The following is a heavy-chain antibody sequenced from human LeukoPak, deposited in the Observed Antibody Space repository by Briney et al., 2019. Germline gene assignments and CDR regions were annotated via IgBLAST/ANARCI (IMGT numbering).Heavy chain of an antibody. V-gene: IGHV4-39*07. J-gene: IGHJ4*02. CDR3: AKDGAHWEYDY. Sequence: SETLSLTCNVSGGSISSSSYYWGWIRQPPGKGLEWIGSIYYSGSTNYNPSLKSRVTISVDTSKNQFSLKLSSVTAADTAVYYCAKDGAHWEYDYWGQGTLVTVSS. CDR1: GGSISSSSYY. CDR2: IYYSGST. D-gene: IGHD1-26*01.